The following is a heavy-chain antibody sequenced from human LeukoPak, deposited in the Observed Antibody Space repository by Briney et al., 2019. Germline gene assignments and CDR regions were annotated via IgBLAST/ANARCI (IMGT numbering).Heavy chain of an antibody. CDR2: IIPIFGTA. Sequence: GASVKVSCKASGGTFSSYAISWVRQAPGQGLEWMGGIIPIFGTANYAQKFQGRVTITTDESTSTAYMELSSLRAEDTAVYYCARVKRVGGDYWYFDLWGRGTLVTVSS. V-gene: IGHV1-69*05. J-gene: IGHJ2*01. CDR3: ARVKRVGGDYWYFDL. D-gene: IGHD3-16*01. CDR1: GGTFSSYA.